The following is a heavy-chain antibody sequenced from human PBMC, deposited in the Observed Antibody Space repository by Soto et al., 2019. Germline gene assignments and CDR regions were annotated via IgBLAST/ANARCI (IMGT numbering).Heavy chain of an antibody. Sequence: PSETLSLTCTVSGGSISSYYWSWIRQPPGKGLEWIGYIYYSGSTNYNPSLKSRVTISVDTSKNQFSLELSSVTAADTAVYYCARHGDRLAAAGKKYYFDYWGQGTLVTVSS. V-gene: IGHV4-59*08. CDR1: GGSISSYY. CDR2: IYYSGST. D-gene: IGHD6-13*01. CDR3: ARHGDRLAAAGKKYYFDY. J-gene: IGHJ4*02.